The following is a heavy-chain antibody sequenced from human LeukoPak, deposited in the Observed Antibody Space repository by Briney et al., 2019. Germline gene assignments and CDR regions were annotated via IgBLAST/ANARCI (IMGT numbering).Heavy chain of an antibody. D-gene: IGHD3-3*01. CDR2: IYYSGST. Sequence: SETLSLTCTVSGGSISSGDHYWSWIRQPPGKGLEWIGYIYYSGSTYYNPSLKSRVTISVDTSKNQFSLKLSSVTAADTAVYYCARHMSYYDFWSGYYGNAFDIWGQGTMVTVSS. CDR1: GGSISSGDHY. J-gene: IGHJ3*02. CDR3: ARHMSYYDFWSGYYGNAFDI. V-gene: IGHV4-30-4*01.